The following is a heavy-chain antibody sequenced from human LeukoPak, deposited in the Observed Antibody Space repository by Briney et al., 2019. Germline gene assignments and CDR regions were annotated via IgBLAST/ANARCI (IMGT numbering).Heavy chain of an antibody. Sequence: QLGGSLRFSCAASGFTFSSYWMHWVRQAPGKGLVWVSRINTDESNTSYADSVKGRFTISRDNAKNTLYLQMNSLRAEDTAVYYCARDAYYDFWSGTIDYWGQGTLVTVSS. V-gene: IGHV3-74*01. CDR3: ARDAYYDFWSGTIDY. CDR2: INTDESNT. J-gene: IGHJ4*02. CDR1: GFTFSSYW. D-gene: IGHD3-3*01.